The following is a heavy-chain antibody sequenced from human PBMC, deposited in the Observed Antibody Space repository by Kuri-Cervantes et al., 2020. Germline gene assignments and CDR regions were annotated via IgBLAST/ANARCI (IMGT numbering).Heavy chain of an antibody. CDR2: ISSSSSHI. CDR1: GFTFSDHS. CDR3: ARSLLSRGNV. Sequence: GGSLRLSCGASGFTFSDHSMNWVRQAPGKGLEWVAAISSSSSHIYYGDSVKGRFTISRDNAKNSLYLQMNSLRAEDTAVYYCARSLLSRGNVWGKGTTVTVSS. V-gene: IGHV3-21*04. J-gene: IGHJ6*04.